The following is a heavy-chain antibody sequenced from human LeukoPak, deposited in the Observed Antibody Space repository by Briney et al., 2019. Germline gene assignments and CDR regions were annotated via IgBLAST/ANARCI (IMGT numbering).Heavy chain of an antibody. CDR1: GGSISSSSYY. J-gene: IGHJ4*02. Sequence: SETLSLTCTVSGGSISSSSYYWGWIRQPPGKGLEWIGSIYYSGSTYYNPSLKSRVTISVDTSKNQFSLKLSSVTAADTAVYYCARGLYYDGPDYWGQGTLVTVSS. CDR3: ARGLYYDGPDY. V-gene: IGHV4-39*01. CDR2: IYYSGST. D-gene: IGHD3-10*01.